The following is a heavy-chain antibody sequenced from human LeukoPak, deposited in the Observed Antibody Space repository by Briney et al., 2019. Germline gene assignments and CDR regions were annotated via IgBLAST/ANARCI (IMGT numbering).Heavy chain of an antibody. V-gene: IGHV3-23*01. CDR1: GFTFSNYA. D-gene: IGHD6-19*01. J-gene: IGHJ4*02. CDR3: AKDTGAVAGF. CDR2: ISGSGDST. Sequence: PGGSLRLSCAASGFTFSNYAMSWVRQAPGKGLEWVSAISGSGDSTYYADSVRARFTISRDNSKNTLFLQMSSQRVEDTAVYYCAKDTGAVAGFWGQGTLVTVSS.